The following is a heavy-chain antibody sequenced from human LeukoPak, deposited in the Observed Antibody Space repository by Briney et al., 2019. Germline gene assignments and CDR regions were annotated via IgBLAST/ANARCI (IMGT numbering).Heavy chain of an antibody. D-gene: IGHD4-17*01. J-gene: IGHJ4*02. V-gene: IGHV4-59*01. CDR3: AREEYGDYVGY. CDR1: GGSISSYS. Sequence: TSETLSLTCTVSGGSISSYSWSWLRQPPGKRREWIGYVYYSGTTNYNPSLRSRVTISVDTSKNQFSLKLNSVTAADTAVYYCAREEYGDYVGYWGQGTLVTVAS. CDR2: VYYSGTT.